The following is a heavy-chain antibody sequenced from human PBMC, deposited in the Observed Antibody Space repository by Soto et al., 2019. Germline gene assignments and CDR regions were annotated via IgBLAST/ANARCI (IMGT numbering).Heavy chain of an antibody. V-gene: IGHV3-53*01. CDR3: AGYGGNSV. D-gene: IGHD4-17*01. CDR1: GFTVGSNH. Sequence: VQLVESGGGLTQPGGSLRLSCAVSGFTVGSNHVTWVRQATGKGLQWVSAIYNDGSTYYADSVKGRFTISRDNSKNAVFLQMNSLRAEDTAVYFCAGYGGNSVWGQGTLVTVSS. J-gene: IGHJ4*02. CDR2: IYNDGST.